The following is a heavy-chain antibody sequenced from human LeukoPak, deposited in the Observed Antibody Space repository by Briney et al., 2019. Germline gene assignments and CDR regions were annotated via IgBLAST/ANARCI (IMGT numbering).Heavy chain of an antibody. J-gene: IGHJ4*02. D-gene: IGHD6-19*01. CDR2: ISYDGSNK. CDR3: AREGQWLVRDVDY. V-gene: IGHV3-30-3*01. Sequence: PGGSLRLSCAASGFTFSSYAMHWVRQAPGKGLEWVAVISYDGSNKYYADSVKGRFTISRDNSKNTLYLQMNSLRAEDTAVYYCAREGQWLVRDVDYWGQGTLVTVSS. CDR1: GFTFSSYA.